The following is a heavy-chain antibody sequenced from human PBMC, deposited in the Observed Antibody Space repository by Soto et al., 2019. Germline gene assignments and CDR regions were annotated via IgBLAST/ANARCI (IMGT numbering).Heavy chain of an antibody. Sequence: SLKISCKGSGYSFTSYWIGWVRQMPGKGLEWMGIIYPGDSDTRYSPSFQGQVTISADKSISTAYLQWSSLKASDTAMYYCAGVPYYDFWSGYYAFDYWGQGTLVTVYS. D-gene: IGHD3-3*01. CDR3: AGVPYYDFWSGYYAFDY. CDR2: IYPGDSDT. V-gene: IGHV5-51*01. J-gene: IGHJ4*02. CDR1: GYSFTSYW.